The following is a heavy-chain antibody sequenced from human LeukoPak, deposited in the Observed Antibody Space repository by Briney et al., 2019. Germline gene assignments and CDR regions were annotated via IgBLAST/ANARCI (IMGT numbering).Heavy chain of an antibody. J-gene: IGHJ4*02. V-gene: IGHV3-15*01. Sequence: PGGSLRLSCAASGFTFSNAWMSWVRQAPGKGLEWVGRIKSKTDGGTTDYAAPVKGRFTISRDDSKNTLYLQMNSLKTEDTAVYYCTTDGGIAVVVAAPRPDYWGQGTLVTVSS. D-gene: IGHD2-15*01. CDR2: IKSKTDGGTT. CDR3: TTDGGIAVVVAAPRPDY. CDR1: GFTFSNAW.